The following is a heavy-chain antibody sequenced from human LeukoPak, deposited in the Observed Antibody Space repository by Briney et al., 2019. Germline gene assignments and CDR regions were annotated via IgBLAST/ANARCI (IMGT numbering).Heavy chain of an antibody. V-gene: IGHV4-61*01. CDR3: ARDISYGSGWFDP. D-gene: IGHD5-18*01. CDR2: IYYSGST. J-gene: IGHJ5*02. CDR1: GGSVSSGSYY. Sequence: SETPSLTCTVSGGSVSSGSYYWSWIRQPPGKGLEWIGYIYYSGSTNYNLSLKSRVTISVDTSKNQFSLKLSSVTAADTAVYYCARDISYGSGWFDPWGQGTLVTVSS.